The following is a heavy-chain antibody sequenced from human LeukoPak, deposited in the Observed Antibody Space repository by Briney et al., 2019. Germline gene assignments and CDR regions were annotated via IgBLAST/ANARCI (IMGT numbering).Heavy chain of an antibody. J-gene: IGHJ4*02. CDR2: IRYDGSNK. CDR1: GFTFSSYG. D-gene: IGHD6-13*01. Sequence: GGSLRLSCAASGFTFSSYGTHWVRQAPGKGLEWVAFIRYDGSNKYYADSVKGRFTISRDNSKNTLYLQMNSLRAEDTAVYYCAKDVASSWYEGAGFWGQGTLVTVSS. V-gene: IGHV3-30*02. CDR3: AKDVASSWYEGAGF.